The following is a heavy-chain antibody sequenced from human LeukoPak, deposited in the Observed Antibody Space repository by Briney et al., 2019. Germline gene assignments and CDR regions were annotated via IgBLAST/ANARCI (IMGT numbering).Heavy chain of an antibody. D-gene: IGHD1-26*01. Sequence: ASVKVSCKVSGYTLTELLMHWVRQAAGKGLEGMGGLDPEDGVTIYAQKFQGRVTMTEDTSTDTAYMELCSLRSEDTAVYYCATPRLYSGSYFAFDIWGEGTMVTVSS. CDR2: LDPEDGVT. J-gene: IGHJ3*02. CDR3: ATPRLYSGSYFAFDI. CDR1: GYTLTELL. V-gene: IGHV1-24*01.